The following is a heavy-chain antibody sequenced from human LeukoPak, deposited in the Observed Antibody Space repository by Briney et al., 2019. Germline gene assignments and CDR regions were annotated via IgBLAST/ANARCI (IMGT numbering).Heavy chain of an antibody. Sequence: PGESLKISCKGSGYTFTSYWIGWVRQMPGKGLEWMGIIHPGDSDTRYSPSFQGQVTTSVDKSISTAYLQWSSLKASDTAMYYCARSPWNSYDYWGQGTLVTVSS. V-gene: IGHV5-51*01. D-gene: IGHD5-12*01. CDR1: GYTFTSYW. J-gene: IGHJ4*02. CDR2: IHPGDSDT. CDR3: ARSPWNSYDY.